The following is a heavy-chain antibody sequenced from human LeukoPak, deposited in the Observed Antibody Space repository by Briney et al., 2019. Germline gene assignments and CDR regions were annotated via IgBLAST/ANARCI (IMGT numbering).Heavy chain of an antibody. D-gene: IGHD3-22*01. J-gene: IGHJ4*02. V-gene: IGHV3-7*01. CDR1: GFTFSIYW. CDR3: ARQEARNYYYEGLDY. Sequence: GGSLRLSCAASGFTFSIYWMTWVRQAPGKGLEWVANIKQDGSEKYYVDSVKGRFTISRDNAKNSMYLQMNSLRPDDTAIYFCARQEARNYYYEGLDYWGQGNLVTVSS. CDR2: IKQDGSEK.